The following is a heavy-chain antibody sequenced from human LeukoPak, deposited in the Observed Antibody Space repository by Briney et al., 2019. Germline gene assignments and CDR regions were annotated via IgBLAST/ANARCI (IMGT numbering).Heavy chain of an antibody. J-gene: IGHJ4*02. CDR2: IYTSGST. D-gene: IGHD3-10*01. CDR3: ARKITMVRGVIIRVFDY. Sequence: KPSETLSLTCTVSGGSISSYYWSWIRQPAGKGLEWIGRIYTSGSTNYNPSLKSRVTMSVDTSKNQFSLKLSSVTAADTAVYYCARKITMVRGVIIRVFDYWSQGTLVTVSS. V-gene: IGHV4-4*07. CDR1: GGSISSYY.